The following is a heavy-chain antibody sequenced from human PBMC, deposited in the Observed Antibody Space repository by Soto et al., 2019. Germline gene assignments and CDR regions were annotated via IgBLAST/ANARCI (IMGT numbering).Heavy chain of an antibody. CDR3: ARVLLQANYYYYYGMDV. CDR2: ISSSSSTL. Sequence: EVQLVESGGGLVQPGGSLRLSCAASGFTFSSYSMNWVRQAPGKGLGWVSYISSSSSTLYYADSVKGRFTISRDNAKNSLYLLMNSLRDEDTAVYYCARVLLQANYYYYYGMDVWGQGTTVTVSS. D-gene: IGHD2-15*01. V-gene: IGHV3-48*02. J-gene: IGHJ6*02. CDR1: GFTFSSYS.